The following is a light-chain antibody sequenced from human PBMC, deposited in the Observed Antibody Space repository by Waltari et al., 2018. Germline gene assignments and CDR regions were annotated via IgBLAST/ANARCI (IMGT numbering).Light chain of an antibody. Sequence: EIVLTQSPATLSLSPGERATLSCRASQSVSTSLAWYQQKPGQAPRLLIYDAPNRATGVPARFSGGGSGTDFTLTISSLEPGDFATYYCQQYNSDDWTFGQGTKVEI. V-gene: IGKV3-11*01. J-gene: IGKJ1*01. CDR2: DAP. CDR3: QQYNSDDWT. CDR1: QSVSTS.